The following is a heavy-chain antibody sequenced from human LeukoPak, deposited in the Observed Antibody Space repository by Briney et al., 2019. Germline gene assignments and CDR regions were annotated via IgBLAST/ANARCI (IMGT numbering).Heavy chain of an antibody. CDR3: AKDLYSSGWYYFDY. Sequence: AGGSLRLSCAASGFTFGDYAMHWVRQAPGKGLEWVSGISWNSGSIGHADSVKGRFTISRDNAKNSLYLQMNSLRAEDTALYYCAKDLYSSGWYYFDYWGQGTLVTVSS. CDR1: GFTFGDYA. J-gene: IGHJ4*02. CDR2: ISWNSGSI. D-gene: IGHD6-19*01. V-gene: IGHV3-9*01.